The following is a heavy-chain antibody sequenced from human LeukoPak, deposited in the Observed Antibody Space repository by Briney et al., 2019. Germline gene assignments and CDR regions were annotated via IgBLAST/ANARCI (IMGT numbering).Heavy chain of an antibody. CDR3: ARDLTSRGSSSWWLETAENIWFDP. CDR2: IYTSGST. Sequence: SETLSLTCAVSGGSISSYYWSWIRQRAGKGLEWIWRIYTSGSTKYNPSLKSRVTMSVDTYKNQFSLRLSSVTAADTAVYYCARDLTSRGSSSWWLETAENIWFDPWGQGTLVTVSS. V-gene: IGHV4-4*07. J-gene: IGHJ5*02. D-gene: IGHD6-13*01. CDR1: GGSISSYY.